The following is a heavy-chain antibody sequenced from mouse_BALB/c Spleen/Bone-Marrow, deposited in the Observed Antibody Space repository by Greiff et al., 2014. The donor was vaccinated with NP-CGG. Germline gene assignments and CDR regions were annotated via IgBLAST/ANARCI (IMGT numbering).Heavy chain of an antibody. CDR2: INPDSRTI. CDR1: GFDFSGYW. J-gene: IGHJ3*01. CDR3: ARNGYYGWMTY. V-gene: IGHV4-1*02. D-gene: IGHD1-2*01. Sequence: VQLKESGGGLVQPGGSLKLSCAASGFDFSGYWMTWVRQAPGKGLEWIGEINPDSRTINYKPSLKEKFIMSRDNAKNTLYLQMCKVRSEDTALYYCARNGYYGWMTYWGQGTLVTVSA.